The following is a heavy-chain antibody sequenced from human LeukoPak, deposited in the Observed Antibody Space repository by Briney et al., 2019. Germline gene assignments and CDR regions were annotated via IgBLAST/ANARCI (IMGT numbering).Heavy chain of an antibody. J-gene: IGHJ4*02. CDR1: GFTFSSYA. Sequence: GGSLRLSCAASGFTFSSYAVSWVRQAPGKGLEWVSAISGSGGSTYYADSVKGRFTISRDNSKNTLYLQMNSLRAEDTAVYYCAKAKGYYDSSGFDYWGQGTLVTVSS. CDR3: AKAKGYYDSSGFDY. CDR2: ISGSGGST. D-gene: IGHD3-22*01. V-gene: IGHV3-23*01.